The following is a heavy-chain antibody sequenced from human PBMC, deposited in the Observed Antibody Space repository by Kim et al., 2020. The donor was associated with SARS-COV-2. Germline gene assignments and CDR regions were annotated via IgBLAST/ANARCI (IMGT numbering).Heavy chain of an antibody. CDR1: GGSVSSGSYY. J-gene: IGHJ6*02. V-gene: IGHV4-61*01. CDR3: ARETTVVTRDYYYYYGMDV. CDR2: IYYSGST. Sequence: SETLSLTCTVSGGSVSSGSYYWSWIRQPPGKGLEWIGYIYYSGSTNYNPSLKSRVTISVDTSKNQFSLKLSSVTAADTAVYYCARETTVVTRDYYYYYGMDVWGQGTTVTVSS. D-gene: IGHD4-17*01.